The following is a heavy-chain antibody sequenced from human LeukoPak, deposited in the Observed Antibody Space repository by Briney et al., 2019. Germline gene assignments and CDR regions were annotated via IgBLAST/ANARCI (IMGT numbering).Heavy chain of an antibody. D-gene: IGHD3-10*01. CDR2: ISYSGNT. CDR1: GDSISSSSYY. J-gene: IGHJ5*02. CDR3: ARDQSGWFDP. V-gene: IGHV4-39*07. Sequence: KTSETLSLTCSVSGDSISSSSYYWGWIRQPPGKGLEWIGSISYSGNTYYNPSLKGRVTISVDTSKNQFSLKLSSVTAADTAVYYCARDQSGWFDPWGQGTLVTVSS.